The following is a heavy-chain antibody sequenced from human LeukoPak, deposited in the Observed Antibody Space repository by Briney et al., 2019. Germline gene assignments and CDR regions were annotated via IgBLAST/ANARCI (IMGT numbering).Heavy chain of an antibody. Sequence: SENLSLTCAVYGGSCNDYYCSWIRQPPGKGLEWIGEIHPYGIFYYNSSLMSRVTISIDTSKSQFSLRLTSVTAADTAFYYCARGRDRSKAGDHWGQGSLVTVSS. J-gene: IGHJ4*02. CDR3: ARGRDRSKAGDH. CDR1: GGSCNDYY. CDR2: IHPYGIF. V-gene: IGHV4-34*01. D-gene: IGHD5-24*01.